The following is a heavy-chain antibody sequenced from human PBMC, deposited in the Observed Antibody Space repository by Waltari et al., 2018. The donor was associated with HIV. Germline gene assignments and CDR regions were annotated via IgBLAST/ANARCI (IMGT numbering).Heavy chain of an antibody. Sequence: KSSETLSLTCTVSGGSMTSSSYYWGWIRQPPGKGLEWIGSMSYSGSTYHNPSLRSRLTISVDTSKNQFSLKLTSVTAADTAVYYCARSFSGYSNYFDPWGQGTLVTVSS. CDR2: MSYSGST. J-gene: IGHJ5*02. CDR3: ARSFSGYSNYFDP. D-gene: IGHD4-4*01. V-gene: IGHV4-39*01. CDR1: GGSMTSSSYY.